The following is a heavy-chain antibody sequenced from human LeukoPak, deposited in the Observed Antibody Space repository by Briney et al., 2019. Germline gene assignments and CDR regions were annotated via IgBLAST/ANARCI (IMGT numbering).Heavy chain of an antibody. CDR3: ARQGYCSGGNCYRWFDP. Sequence: SETLSLTCAVSGYSLSSGYYWGWIRQPPGKGLEWIGSIYHSGDTYYNPSLKSRVTISVDTSKDQFSLKLNSVTAADTAVYHCARQGYCSGGNCYRWFDPWGQGILVTVSS. V-gene: IGHV4-38-2*01. J-gene: IGHJ5*02. CDR2: IYHSGDT. CDR1: GYSLSSGYY. D-gene: IGHD2-15*01.